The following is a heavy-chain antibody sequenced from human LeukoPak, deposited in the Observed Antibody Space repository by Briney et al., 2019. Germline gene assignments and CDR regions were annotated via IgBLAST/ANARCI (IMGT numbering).Heavy chain of an antibody. Sequence: SETLSLTCAVSGVSISTNNWWSWVRQSPEKGLECIGEIHHSGKTSYNPSLKSRVTVLVDKSQNQFSLTLTSVTAADTAVYYCARGFHDTSFTGFDIWGQGTMVTVSS. D-gene: IGHD3-16*01. CDR3: ARGFHDTSFTGFDI. V-gene: IGHV4-4*02. J-gene: IGHJ3*02. CDR2: IHHSGKT. CDR1: GVSISTNNW.